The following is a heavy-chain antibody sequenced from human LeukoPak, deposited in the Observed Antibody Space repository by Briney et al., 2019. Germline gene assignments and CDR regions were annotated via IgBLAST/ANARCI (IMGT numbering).Heavy chain of an antibody. CDR3: AKGSWVGSIEDY. CDR1: GFTFSSYA. Sequence: PGGSLRLSCSASGFTFSSYAMHWVRQAPGKGLEYVSAISSNGGSTYYADSVKGRFTISRDNSKNTLYLQMNSLRGEDTAMYHCAKGSWVGSIEDYWGQGTLVTVSS. D-gene: IGHD3-16*01. J-gene: IGHJ4*02. CDR2: ISSNGGST. V-gene: IGHV3-64*04.